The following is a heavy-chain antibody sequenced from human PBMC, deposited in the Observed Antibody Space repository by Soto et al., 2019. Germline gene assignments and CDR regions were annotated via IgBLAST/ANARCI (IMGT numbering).Heavy chain of an antibody. Sequence: EVPLVESGGGLIQPGGSLRLSCAASGFTVSSDYMSWVRQAPGKGLEWVPVIYTSGSTYYADSVKGRFTFSRDNSKNTLYLQMNSLRAEDTAVYYCARAYGGNPALFDPWGQGTLVTVSS. CDR3: ARAYGGNPALFDP. CDR1: GFTVSSDY. CDR2: IYTSGST. D-gene: IGHD4-17*01. V-gene: IGHV3-53*01. J-gene: IGHJ5*02.